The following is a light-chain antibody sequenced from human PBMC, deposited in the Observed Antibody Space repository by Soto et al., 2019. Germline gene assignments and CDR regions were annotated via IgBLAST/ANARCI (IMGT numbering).Light chain of an antibody. Sequence: AVTQTPGTLSLSTGENTTLSCGASQSVSSSYLAWYQQKPGQAPRLLIYGASSRATGIPDRFSGSGSGTDFTLSISSPEPEHCAVYYCQQDGSSSLTFGGGTKVDIK. V-gene: IGKV3-20*01. CDR1: QSVSSSY. J-gene: IGKJ4*01. CDR2: GAS. CDR3: QQDGSSSLT.